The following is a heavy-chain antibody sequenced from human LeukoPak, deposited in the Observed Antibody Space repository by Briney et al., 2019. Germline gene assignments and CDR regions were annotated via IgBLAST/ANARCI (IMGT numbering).Heavy chain of an antibody. V-gene: IGHV1-24*01. D-gene: IGHD2-21*02. J-gene: IGHJ4*02. CDR3: ATDRRLAYCGGDCYSPFFDY. CDR1: GYTLTELS. Sequence: RASVKVSCKVSGYTLTELSMHWVRQAPGKGLEWMGGFDPEDGETIYAQKFQGRVTMIEDTSTDTAYMELSSLRSEDTAVYYCATDRRLAYCGGDCYSPFFDYWGQGTLVTVSS. CDR2: FDPEDGET.